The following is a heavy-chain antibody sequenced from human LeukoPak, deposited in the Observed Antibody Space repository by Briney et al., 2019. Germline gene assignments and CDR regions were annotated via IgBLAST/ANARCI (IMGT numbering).Heavy chain of an antibody. CDR1: GFTFSSYS. D-gene: IGHD2-2*01. CDR2: ISCDGSNK. J-gene: IGHJ3*02. V-gene: IGHV3-30*04. CDR3: ARRRDIVVVPAARGAFDI. Sequence: GGSLRLSCAASGFTFSSYSMRWVRQAPGKGLEWVAVISCDGSNKYYAGSGKVRFTISRDNSKNTLYLQMNSLRAEDTAVYYCARRRDIVVVPAARGAFDIWGQGTMVTVSS.